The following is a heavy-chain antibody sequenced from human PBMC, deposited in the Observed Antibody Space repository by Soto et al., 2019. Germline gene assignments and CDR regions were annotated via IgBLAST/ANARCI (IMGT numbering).Heavy chain of an antibody. J-gene: IGHJ4*02. D-gene: IGHD6-19*01. CDR3: AREGEYSSGPNLPDY. CDR1: EDTFRNYA. Sequence: ASVKVSCKASEDTFRNYAISWVRQAPGQGLEWMGIINPSGGSTSYAQKFQRRVTMTRDTSTSTVYMELSSLRSEDTAVYYCAREGEYSSGPNLPDYWGQGTLVTVSS. V-gene: IGHV1-46*01. CDR2: INPSGGST.